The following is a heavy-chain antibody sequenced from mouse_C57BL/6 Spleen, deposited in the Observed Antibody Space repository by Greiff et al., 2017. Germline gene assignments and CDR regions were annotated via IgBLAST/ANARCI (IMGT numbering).Heavy chain of an antibody. D-gene: IGHD2-5*01. J-gene: IGHJ3*01. CDR2: INPSSGYT. V-gene: IGHV1-4*01. CDR3: ARGNYSNLFAY. CDR1: GYTFTSYT. Sequence: VQLQQSGAELARPGASVKMSCKASGYTFTSYTMHWVKQRPGQGLEWIGYINPSSGYTKYNQKFKDKATLTADKSSSTAYMQLSSLTSEDSAVYYCARGNYSNLFAYWGQGTLVTVSA.